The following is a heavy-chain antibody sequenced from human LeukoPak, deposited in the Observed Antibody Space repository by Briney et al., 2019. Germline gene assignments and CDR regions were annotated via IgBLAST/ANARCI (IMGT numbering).Heavy chain of an antibody. CDR2: INPNSGGT. D-gene: IGHD3-3*01. CDR3: ARVGEWLSSDDAFDI. CDR1: GYTFTGYY. J-gene: IGHJ3*02. Sequence: ASVKVSCKASGYTFTGYYMHWVRQAPGQGLEWMGLINPNSGGTNYAQKFQGRVTMTRDTSISTAYMELSRLRSDDTAVYYCARVGEWLSSDDAFDIWGQGTMVTVSS. V-gene: IGHV1-2*02.